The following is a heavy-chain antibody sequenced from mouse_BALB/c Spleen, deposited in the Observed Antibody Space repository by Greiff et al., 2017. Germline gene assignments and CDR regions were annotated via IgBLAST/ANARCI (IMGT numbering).Heavy chain of an antibody. CDR2: ISSGGST. Sequence: EVQRVESGGGLVKPGGSLKLSCAASGFTFSSYAMSWVRQTPEKRLEWVASISSGGSTYYPDSVKGRFTISRDNARNILYLQMSSLRSEDTAMYYCARSTMITTGGYYYAMDYWGQGTSVTVSS. CDR1: GFTFSSYA. J-gene: IGHJ4*01. V-gene: IGHV5-6-5*01. CDR3: ARSTMITTGGYYYAMDY. D-gene: IGHD2-4*01.